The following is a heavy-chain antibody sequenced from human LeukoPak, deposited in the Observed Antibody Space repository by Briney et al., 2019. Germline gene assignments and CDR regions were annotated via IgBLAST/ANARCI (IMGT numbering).Heavy chain of an antibody. D-gene: IGHD6-6*01. CDR3: AKSQIRSSIAALIDY. V-gene: IGHV3-23*01. CDR1: GFTFSSYA. CDR2: ISGSGGSS. Sequence: GGSLRLSCAASGFTFSSYAMSWVRQAPGKGLEWVSAISGSGGSSYYADSVKGRFTISRDNSKNTLYLQMNSLRAEDTAVYYCAKSQIRSSIAALIDYWGQGTLVTVSS. J-gene: IGHJ4*02.